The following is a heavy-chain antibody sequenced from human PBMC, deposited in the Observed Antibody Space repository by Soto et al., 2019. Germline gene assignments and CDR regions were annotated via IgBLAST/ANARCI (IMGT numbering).Heavy chain of an antibody. Sequence: PGGSLRLSCAASGFTFSSYSMNWVRQAPGKGLEWVSYISSSSSTIYYADSVKGRFTISRDNAKNSLYLQMNSLRAEDTAVYYCARDYDFWSGQYYYYYMDVWGKGTTVTVSS. CDR1: GFTFSSYS. V-gene: IGHV3-48*01. CDR3: ARDYDFWSGQYYYYYMDV. J-gene: IGHJ6*03. D-gene: IGHD3-3*01. CDR2: ISSSSSTI.